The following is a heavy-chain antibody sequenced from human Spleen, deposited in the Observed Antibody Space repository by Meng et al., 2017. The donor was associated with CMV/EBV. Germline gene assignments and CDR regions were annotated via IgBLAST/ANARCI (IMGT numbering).Heavy chain of an antibody. V-gene: IGHV4-59*12. Sequence: SETLSLTCTVSGGSISSYYWSWIRQPPGKGLEWIGYIYYSGSTNYNPSLKSRVTISVDTSKNQLSLKLRSLTAADTAVYYCASEYSSSVGFDYWGQGTLVTVSS. CDR1: GGSISSYY. CDR3: ASEYSSSVGFDY. CDR2: IYYSGST. J-gene: IGHJ4*02. D-gene: IGHD6-6*01.